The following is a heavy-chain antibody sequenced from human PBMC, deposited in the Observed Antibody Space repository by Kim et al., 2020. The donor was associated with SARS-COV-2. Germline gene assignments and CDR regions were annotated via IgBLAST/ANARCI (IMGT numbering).Heavy chain of an antibody. J-gene: IGHJ2*01. D-gene: IGHD3-16*01. CDR1: ADSIYTYY. CDR2: INTSGNT. CDR3: ARVLPGFDWYFDL. Sequence: SETLSLTCTISADSIYTYYWSWIRQPAGKRLEYIGRINTSGNTNYNPSFQSHVTMSMDTSGTQFALRLTSVTAADTAVYYCARVLPGFDWYFDLWGRGTLVTASS. V-gene: IGHV4-4*07.